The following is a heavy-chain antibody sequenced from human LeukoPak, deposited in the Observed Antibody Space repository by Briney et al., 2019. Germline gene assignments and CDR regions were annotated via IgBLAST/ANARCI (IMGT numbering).Heavy chain of an antibody. Sequence: SETLSLTCTVSGGSISSYYWSWIRQPAGKGLEWLGRIYTSGSTNYNPSLKSRVTISVDTSKNQFSLKLSSVTAADTAVYYCTRRRGGYSYGLDYWGQGTLVSVSS. J-gene: IGHJ4*02. CDR2: IYTSGST. CDR3: TRRRGGYSYGLDY. CDR1: GGSISSYY. D-gene: IGHD5-18*01. V-gene: IGHV4-4*07.